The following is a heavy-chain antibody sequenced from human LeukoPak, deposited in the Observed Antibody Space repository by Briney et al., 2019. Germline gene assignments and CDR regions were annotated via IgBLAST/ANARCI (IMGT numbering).Heavy chain of an antibody. CDR3: ARRYLGGNYPDYFNH. D-gene: IGHD1-26*01. CDR2: IYYSGNT. Sequence: SETLSLTCIVSGGSISSISSNNYHWGWIRQPPGKGLEWIGSIYYSGNTYYNPSLKSRVTISIDTSKNQFSLNLNSVTAADTALYSCARRYLGGNYPDYFNHWGQGTLVTVSS. J-gene: IGHJ4*02. V-gene: IGHV4-39*01. CDR1: GGSISSISSNNYH.